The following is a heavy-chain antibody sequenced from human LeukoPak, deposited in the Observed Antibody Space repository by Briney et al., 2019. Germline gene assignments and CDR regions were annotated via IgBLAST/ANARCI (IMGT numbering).Heavy chain of an antibody. CDR1: GGSISSGGYS. Sequence: PSQTLSLTCVVSGGSISSGGYSWSWIRQPPGRGLEWIGYIFHSGSTYYNPSLKSRVTISVDRSKNQFSLKVTSVTAADTAVYYCARMAPLNPGREPIGLYYYYGMDVWGQGTTVTVSS. J-gene: IGHJ6*02. CDR2: IFHSGST. V-gene: IGHV4-30-2*02. D-gene: IGHD1-14*01. CDR3: ARMAPLNPGREPIGLYYYYGMDV.